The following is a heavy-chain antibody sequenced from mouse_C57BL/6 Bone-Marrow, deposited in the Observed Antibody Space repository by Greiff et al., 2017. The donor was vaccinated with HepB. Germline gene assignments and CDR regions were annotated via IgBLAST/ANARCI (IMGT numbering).Heavy chain of an antibody. J-gene: IGHJ1*03. CDR2: IHPNSGST. Sequence: QVQLQQSGAELVKPGASVKLSCKASGYTFTSYWMHWVKQRPGQGLEWIGMIHPNSGSTNYNEKFKSKATLTVDKSSSTAYMQLSSLTSEDSAVYYCARSGLGWLLWYFDVWGTGTTVTVSS. CDR1: GYTFTSYW. V-gene: IGHV1-64*01. D-gene: IGHD2-3*01. CDR3: ARSGLGWLLWYFDV.